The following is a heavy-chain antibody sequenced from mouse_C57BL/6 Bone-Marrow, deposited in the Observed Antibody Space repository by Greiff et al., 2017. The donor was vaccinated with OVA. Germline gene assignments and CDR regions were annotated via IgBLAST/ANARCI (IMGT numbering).Heavy chain of an antibody. J-gene: IGHJ3*01. CDR1: GFSLTSYG. D-gene: IGHD2-1*01. CDR3: AKGGHCNYVRFAG. V-gene: IGHV2-5*01. CDR2: IWRGGST. Sequence: QVQLQQSGPGLVQPSQSLSITCTVSGFSLTSYGVHWVRQSPGKGLEWLGVIWRGGSTDYNAAFMSRLSITKDNSKSQVFFKMNKLQADDTAIYYCAKGGHCNYVRFAGWGQGTLVTVSA.